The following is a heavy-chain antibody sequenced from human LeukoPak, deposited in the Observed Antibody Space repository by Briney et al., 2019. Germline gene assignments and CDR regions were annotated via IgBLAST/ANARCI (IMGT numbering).Heavy chain of an antibody. Sequence: PSETLSLTCTVSGGSISSGSYYWSWIRQPAGKGLEWIGRIYTSGSTNYNPSLKSRVTISVDTSKNQFSLKLSSVTAADTAVYYCARLNYDSSSYFDYWGQGTLVTVSS. J-gene: IGHJ4*02. CDR2: IYTSGST. D-gene: IGHD3-22*01. CDR1: GGSISSGSYY. V-gene: IGHV4-61*02. CDR3: ARLNYDSSSYFDY.